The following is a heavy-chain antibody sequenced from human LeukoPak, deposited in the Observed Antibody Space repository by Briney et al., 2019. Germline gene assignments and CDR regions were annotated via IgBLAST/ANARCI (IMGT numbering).Heavy chain of an antibody. Sequence: GGSLRLSCAASGFTFSSYWMSWVRQAPGKGLEWVANIKEDGSEKYYVDSVKGRFTISRDNAKNSLYLQMNSLGAEDTAVYYCVSGDLLYYFDYWGQGTLVTVSS. D-gene: IGHD7-27*01. CDR1: GFTFSSYW. J-gene: IGHJ4*02. CDR2: IKEDGSEK. CDR3: VSGDLLYYFDY. V-gene: IGHV3-7*01.